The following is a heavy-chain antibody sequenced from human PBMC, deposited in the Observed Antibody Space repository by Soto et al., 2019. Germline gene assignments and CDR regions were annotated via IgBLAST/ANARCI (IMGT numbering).Heavy chain of an antibody. CDR2: ISAGGGST. CDR3: AKGDTAMLPDY. D-gene: IGHD5-18*01. J-gene: IGHJ4*02. V-gene: IGHV3-23*01. CDR1: GFTFSSYA. Sequence: EVQVLESGGGLVQPGGSLRLSCAASGFTFSSYAMSWVRQAPGKGLEWVSAISAGGGSTYYADSVTGRFTISRDNSKNTLSLQMNSLRAEDTAVYYCAKGDTAMLPDYWGQGTLVTVSS.